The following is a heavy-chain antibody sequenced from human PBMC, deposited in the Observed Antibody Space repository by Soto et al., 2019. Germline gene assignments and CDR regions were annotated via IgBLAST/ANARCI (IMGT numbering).Heavy chain of an antibody. CDR1: GDSISSYY. D-gene: IGHD5-18*01. J-gene: IGHJ4*02. CDR3: TKSDRGHNYAFY. CDR2: IFYSGST. Sequence: QVQLKESGPGLVKSSEALSLTCTVSGDSISSYYWSWIRQPPGKGLEWIGNIFYSGSTNYNHTLKSRVIISGDTSKNQFSLKLSSVTAADTAVYYCTKSDRGHNYAFYWGQGTLVTVSS. V-gene: IGHV4-59*01.